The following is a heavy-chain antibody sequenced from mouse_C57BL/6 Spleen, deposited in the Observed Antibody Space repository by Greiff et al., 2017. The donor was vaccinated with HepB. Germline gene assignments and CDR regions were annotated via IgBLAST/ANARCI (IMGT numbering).Heavy chain of an antibody. CDR2: IDPSDSYT. Sequence: QVQLKQPGAELVRPGTSVKLSCKASGYTFTSYWMHWVKQRPGQGLEWIGVIDPSDSYTNYNQKFKGKATLTVDTSSSTAYMQLSSLTSEDSAVYYCARFTTVPPFDYWGQGTTLTVSS. CDR3: ARFTTVPPFDY. CDR1: GYTFTSYW. J-gene: IGHJ2*01. V-gene: IGHV1-59*01. D-gene: IGHD1-1*01.